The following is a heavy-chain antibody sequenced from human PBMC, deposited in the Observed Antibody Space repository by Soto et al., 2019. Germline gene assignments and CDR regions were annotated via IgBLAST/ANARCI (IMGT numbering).Heavy chain of an antibody. J-gene: IGHJ4*02. V-gene: IGHV3-30-3*01. D-gene: IGHD6-13*01. CDR1: GFTFSNYA. Sequence: GGSLRLSCTASGFTFSNYAMHWVRQAPGRGLEWVAVMSYDGSNKYYVDSVKGRFTISRDNAKNSLYLQMNSLRAEDTAVYYCARVAFAAATFDYWGQGTLVTV. CDR3: ARVAFAAATFDY. CDR2: MSYDGSNK.